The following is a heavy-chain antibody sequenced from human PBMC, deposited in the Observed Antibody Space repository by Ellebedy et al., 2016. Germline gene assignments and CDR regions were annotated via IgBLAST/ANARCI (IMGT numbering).Heavy chain of an antibody. V-gene: IGHV1-8*01. Sequence: ASVKVSXXASGYTFTSYDINWVRQATGQGLEWMGWMNPNSGNTGYAQKFQGRVTMTRNTSISTAYMELSSLRSEDTAVYYCARARAYYGSGSYAFFDYWGQGTLVTVSS. CDR2: MNPNSGNT. J-gene: IGHJ4*02. CDR1: GYTFTSYD. CDR3: ARARAYYGSGSYAFFDY. D-gene: IGHD3-10*01.